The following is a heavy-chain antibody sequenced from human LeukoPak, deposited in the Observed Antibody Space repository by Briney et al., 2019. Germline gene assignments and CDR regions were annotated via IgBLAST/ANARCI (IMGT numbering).Heavy chain of an antibody. V-gene: IGHV3-7*01. J-gene: IGHJ3*02. CDR2: IKPDGTEK. CDR3: ARSGIVDAFDI. CDR1: GFTFSSHW. Sequence: GGSLRLSCAASGFTFSSHWMSWVRQAPGKGLEWVANIKPDGTEKNYMGSVRGRFTISRDNAKNSLYLQMSSLRAEDTAVYYCARSGIVDAFDIWGQGTLVTVSS. D-gene: IGHD3-10*01.